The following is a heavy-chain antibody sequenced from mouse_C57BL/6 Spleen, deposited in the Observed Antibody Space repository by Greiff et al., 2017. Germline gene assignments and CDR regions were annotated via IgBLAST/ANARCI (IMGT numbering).Heavy chain of an antibody. J-gene: IGHJ1*03. Sequence: EVQLVESEGGLVQPGSSMKLSCTASGFTFSDYYMAWVRQVPEKGLEWVANINYDGSSTYYLDSLKSRFIISRDSAKNILYLQMSSLKSEDTATYYCARVGDYGYFDVWGTGTTVTVSS. CDR1: GFTFSDYY. V-gene: IGHV5-16*01. CDR2: INYDGSST. D-gene: IGHD2-13*01. CDR3: ARVGDYGYFDV.